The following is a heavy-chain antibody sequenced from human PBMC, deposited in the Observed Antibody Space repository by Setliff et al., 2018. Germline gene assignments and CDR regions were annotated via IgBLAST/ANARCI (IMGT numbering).Heavy chain of an antibody. J-gene: IGHJ5*02. CDR3: ARDTYIGDFWSGYYIQGRFDP. Sequence: APVKVSCKASGYTFTNYAIHWVRQAPGQRPEWMGWINAGNGNTKYSQKFQGRVTITRDTSASTAYMELSSLRSEDTAVYYCARDTYIGDFWSGYYIQGRFDPWGQGTLVTV. V-gene: IGHV1-3*01. CDR1: GYTFTNYA. CDR2: INAGNGNT. D-gene: IGHD3-3*01.